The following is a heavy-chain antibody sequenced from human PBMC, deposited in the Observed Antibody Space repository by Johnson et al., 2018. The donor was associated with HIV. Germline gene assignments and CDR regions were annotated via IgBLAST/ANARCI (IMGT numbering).Heavy chain of an antibody. CDR1: DFTVGSIY. D-gene: IGHD4-17*01. Sequence: MMLVESGGGLVQPGGSLRLSCAASDFTVGSIYMSWVRQAPGKGLEWVSLIYSGGSSYYADSVKGRFTISSDNSTNTLYLQMNSLRVEDTAVYYCAKGADYADYEGAFDIWGQGTMVTVSS. V-gene: IGHV3-66*01. CDR3: AKGADYADYEGAFDI. J-gene: IGHJ3*02. CDR2: IYSGGSS.